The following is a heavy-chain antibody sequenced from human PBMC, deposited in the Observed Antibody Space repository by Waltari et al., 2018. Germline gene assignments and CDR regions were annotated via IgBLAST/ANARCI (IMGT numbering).Heavy chain of an antibody. V-gene: IGHV3-30-3*01. CDR1: GFTFSSYA. J-gene: IGHJ4*02. Sequence: QVQLVESGGGVVQPGRSLRLSCAASGFTFSSYAMHWVRQAPGKGLEWVAVISYDGSNKYYADSVKGRFTISRDNSKNTLYLQMNSLRAEDTAVYYCARDGLWSITIFGVGRKGYYFDYWGQGTLVTVSS. D-gene: IGHD3-3*01. CDR3: ARDGLWSITIFGVGRKGYYFDY. CDR2: ISYDGSNK.